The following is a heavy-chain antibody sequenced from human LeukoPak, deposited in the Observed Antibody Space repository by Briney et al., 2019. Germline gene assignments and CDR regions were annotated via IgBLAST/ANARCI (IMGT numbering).Heavy chain of an antibody. Sequence: GGSLRLSCAASGFTFSSYGMHWVRQAPDKGLEWVAFKRYDGSNKYYVDSVKGRFTISRDNSKNTLYLQMNSLRAEDTAVYYCAKDLTYSGSYFYIFDIWGQGTMVTVSS. J-gene: IGHJ3*02. CDR3: AKDLTYSGSYFYIFDI. CDR2: KRYDGSNK. CDR1: GFTFSSYG. D-gene: IGHD1-26*01. V-gene: IGHV3-30*02.